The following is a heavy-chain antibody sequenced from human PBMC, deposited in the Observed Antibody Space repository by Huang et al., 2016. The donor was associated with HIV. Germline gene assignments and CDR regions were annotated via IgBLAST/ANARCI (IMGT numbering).Heavy chain of an antibody. CDR1: GSFSGYY. CDR2: INHSEST. Sequence: GSFSGYYGTWIRQPPGKGLEWIGEINHSESTNYNPSLKSRVTISVDTSRNQFSLTLTSVTAADTAVYYWARGQGGYYYYYMDVWGKGTTVTVSS. J-gene: IGHJ6*03. CDR3: ARGQGGYYYYYMDV. V-gene: IGHV4-34*01.